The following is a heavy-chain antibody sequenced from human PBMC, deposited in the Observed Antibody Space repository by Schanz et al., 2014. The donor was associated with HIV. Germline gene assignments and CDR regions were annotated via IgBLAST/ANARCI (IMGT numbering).Heavy chain of an antibody. CDR1: GTSISRGGFY. CDR2: TYNRGTT. CDR3: ARDGDYDDPGN. D-gene: IGHD4-17*01. Sequence: QVHLQESGPGLVKLSQNLSLTCSVSGTSISRGGFYWIWIRQHPGEGLEWIGYTYNRGTTYYNPSLKSRVSISVDTSKNLFSLELTSVTAADTAVYYCARDGDYDDPGNWGQGILVTVSS. J-gene: IGHJ4*02. V-gene: IGHV4-31*03.